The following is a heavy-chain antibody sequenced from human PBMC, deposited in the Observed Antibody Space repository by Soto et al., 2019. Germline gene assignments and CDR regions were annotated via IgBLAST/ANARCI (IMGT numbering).Heavy chain of an antibody. J-gene: IGHJ3*02. V-gene: IGHV1-3*01. Sequence: ASVKVSCKASGYTFTSYAMHWVRQAPGQRLEWMGWINAGNGNTKYSQKFQGRVTITRDKSASTAYMELSSLRSEDTAVYYCARDLCPTVAGLCRAFDIWGQGTMVTVSS. D-gene: IGHD6-19*01. CDR1: GYTFTSYA. CDR2: INAGNGNT. CDR3: ARDLCPTVAGLCRAFDI.